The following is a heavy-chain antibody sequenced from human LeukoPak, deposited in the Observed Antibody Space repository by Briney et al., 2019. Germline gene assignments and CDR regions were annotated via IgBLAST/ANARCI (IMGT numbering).Heavy chain of an antibody. CDR3: ARVTIVGATDFDY. CDR2: IYYSGST. Sequence: SETLSLTCTVSGGSISSYYWSWIRQPPGKGLEWIGYIYYSGSTNYNPSLKSRVTISVDTSKDQFSLKLSSVTAADTAVYYCARVTIVGATDFDYWGQGTLVTVSS. D-gene: IGHD1-26*01. CDR1: GGSISSYY. V-gene: IGHV4-59*01. J-gene: IGHJ4*02.